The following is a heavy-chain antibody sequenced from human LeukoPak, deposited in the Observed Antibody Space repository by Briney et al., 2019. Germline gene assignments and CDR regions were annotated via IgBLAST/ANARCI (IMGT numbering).Heavy chain of an antibody. J-gene: IGHJ3*01. CDR2: IYSGDGT. V-gene: IGHV3-53*01. D-gene: IGHD1-14*01. CDR3: TKSGPPDPY. CDR1: GLTVSSND. Sequence: PGGSLRLSCAASGLTVSSNDMGWARQVTGKGLEWVSFIYSGDGTFYAASVKGRFTISSDNSKNTLYLQMNSLRAEDTAMYCCTKSGPPDPYWGQGTMVAVSS.